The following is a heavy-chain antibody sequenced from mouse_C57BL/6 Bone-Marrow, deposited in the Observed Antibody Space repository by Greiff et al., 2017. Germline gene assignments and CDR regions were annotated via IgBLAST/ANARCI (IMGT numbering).Heavy chain of an antibody. J-gene: IGHJ4*01. D-gene: IGHD2-3*01. Sequence: EVPLQQSGAELVRPGASVKLSCTASGFNIKDDYMHWVKQRPEQGLEWIGWIDPENGDTDYASKFQGKATIATDTASNTAYLQLSCLTSEDTSVYYCTTPDGYYYAMDYWGQGTSVTVSS. CDR2: IDPENGDT. CDR1: GFNIKDDY. CDR3: TTPDGYYYAMDY. V-gene: IGHV14-4*01.